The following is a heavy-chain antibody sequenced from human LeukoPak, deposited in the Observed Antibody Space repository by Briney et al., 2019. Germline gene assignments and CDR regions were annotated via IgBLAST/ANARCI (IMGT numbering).Heavy chain of an antibody. Sequence: GGSLRLSCAASGFTFDDYTMHWVRQAPGKGLEWVSLISWDGGSTYYADSVKGRFTISRDNSKNSLYLQMNSLRTEDTALYYCAKGTGVAATRGVDYYFDYWGQGTLVTVSS. CDR2: ISWDGGST. CDR3: AKGTGVAATRGVDYYFDY. V-gene: IGHV3-43*01. D-gene: IGHD2-15*01. CDR1: GFTFDDYT. J-gene: IGHJ4*02.